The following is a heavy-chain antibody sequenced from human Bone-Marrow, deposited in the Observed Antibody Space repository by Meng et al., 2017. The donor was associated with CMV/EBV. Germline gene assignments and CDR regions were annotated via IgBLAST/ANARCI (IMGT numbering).Heavy chain of an antibody. D-gene: IGHD2-2*02. V-gene: IGHV1-46*01. CDR3: ARDSRYCSSTSCYMDLDY. Sequence: ASVKVSCKASGYSFTSYYMHWVRQAPGQGLEWMGIINPSGGSTSYAQKFQGRVTTTRDTSTSTVYMELSSLRSEDTAVYYCARDSRYCSSTSCYMDLDYWGQGTLVTVSS. CDR2: INPSGGST. J-gene: IGHJ4*02. CDR1: GYSFTSYY.